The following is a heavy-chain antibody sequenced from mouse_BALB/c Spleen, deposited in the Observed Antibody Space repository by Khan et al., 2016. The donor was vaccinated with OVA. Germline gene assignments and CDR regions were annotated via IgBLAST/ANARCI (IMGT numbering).Heavy chain of an antibody. J-gene: IGHJ3*01. D-gene: IGHD1-1*02. V-gene: IGHV1S137*01. Sequence: QVQLQQSKAELVRPGVSVKISCKASGYTFTDYAMHWVKQRHVKSLEWIGVISTHYGDADYNQKFQGKASMTVDRSSSTVYMELARLTSEDSAIYYCVRGGKFAYWGQGTLVTVSA. CDR2: ISTHYGDA. CDR1: GYTFTDYA. CDR3: VRGGKFAY.